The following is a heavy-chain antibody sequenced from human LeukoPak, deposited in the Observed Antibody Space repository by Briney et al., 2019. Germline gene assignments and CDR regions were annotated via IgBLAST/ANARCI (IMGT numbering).Heavy chain of an antibody. D-gene: IGHD4-17*01. CDR2: ISGGGETT. Sequence: GGSLRLPCAASGFTFNNYAMNWVRQAPGKGLEWVSSISGGGETTYYADSAKGRFTISRDNSQNTLYPQMNSLRAEDTAVYYCARDYADYVGYFFFDYWGQGTLVTVSS. V-gene: IGHV3-23*01. CDR3: ARDYADYVGYFFFDY. CDR1: GFTFNNYA. J-gene: IGHJ4*02.